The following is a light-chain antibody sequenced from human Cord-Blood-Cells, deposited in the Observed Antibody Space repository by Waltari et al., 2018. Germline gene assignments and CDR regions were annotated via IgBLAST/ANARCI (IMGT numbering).Light chain of an antibody. CDR3: AAWDDSLSGPV. CDR2: RNN. J-gene: IGLJ3*02. Sequence: QSVLTQPPSASGTPGQRVTISCSGSSSNIGSNYVYWYQQPPGPAPKPLLYRNNRRPSGVPDRFSGSRSGTSASLAISGLRSEDEADDYCAAWDDSLSGPVFGGGTKLTVL. CDR1: SSNIGSNY. V-gene: IGLV1-47*01.